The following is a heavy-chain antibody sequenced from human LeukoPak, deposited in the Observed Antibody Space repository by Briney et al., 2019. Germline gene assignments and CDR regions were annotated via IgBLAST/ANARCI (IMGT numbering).Heavy chain of an antibody. J-gene: IGHJ4*02. Sequence: SLRLSCAASGFTFDDYAMHWVRQAPGKGLEWVSGISWNSGSIGYADSVKGRFTISRDNAKNSLYLQMNSLRAEDTALYYCAEDMGSSSWNGFDYWGQGTLVTVSS. CDR3: AEDMGSSSWNGFDY. CDR1: GFTFDDYA. CDR2: ISWNSGSI. V-gene: IGHV3-9*01. D-gene: IGHD6-13*01.